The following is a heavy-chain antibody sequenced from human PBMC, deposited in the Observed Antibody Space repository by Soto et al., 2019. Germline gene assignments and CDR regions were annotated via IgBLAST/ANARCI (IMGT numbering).Heavy chain of an antibody. CDR3: ARDLGSSWYLDAFDI. V-gene: IGHV3-23*01. J-gene: IGHJ3*02. CDR1: GFTFSSYA. D-gene: IGHD6-13*01. Sequence: PGGSLRLSCAASGFTFSSYAMSWVRQTPGKGLEWVSTLSGSGDTTYYADSVKGQFTISRDNSKNTLYLQMNSLRAEDTAVYYCARDLGSSWYLDAFDIWGQGTMVTVSS. CDR2: LSGSGDTT.